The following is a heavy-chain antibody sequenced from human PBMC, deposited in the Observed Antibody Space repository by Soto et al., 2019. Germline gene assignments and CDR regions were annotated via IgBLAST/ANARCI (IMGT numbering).Heavy chain of an antibody. CDR1: GYSITSTSD. CDR3: ARVSKDASGYYYGAFDI. Sequence: SETMSLTSRVSGYSITSTSDWGWVRRPPGKGLEWIGEIYHSGGTNSNPSLKSRVTMSVDKSKNQFSLRLSSVTAADTALYYCARVSKDASGYYYGAFDIWGQGTMVTVSS. D-gene: IGHD3-22*01. J-gene: IGHJ3*02. CDR2: IYHSGGT. V-gene: IGHV4-4*02.